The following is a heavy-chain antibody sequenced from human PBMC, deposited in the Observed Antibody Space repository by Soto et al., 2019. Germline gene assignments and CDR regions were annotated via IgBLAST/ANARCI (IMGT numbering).Heavy chain of an antibody. Sequence: ASVKVSCKASGYTFTSYGISWVRQAPGQGLEWMGWISAYNGNTNYAQKLQGRVTMTTDTSTSTAYMELRSLRSDDTAVYYCARSIAVAGTWKYFQHWGQGTLVTVPQ. J-gene: IGHJ1*01. D-gene: IGHD6-19*01. V-gene: IGHV1-18*01. CDR3: ARSIAVAGTWKYFQH. CDR2: ISAYNGNT. CDR1: GYTFTSYG.